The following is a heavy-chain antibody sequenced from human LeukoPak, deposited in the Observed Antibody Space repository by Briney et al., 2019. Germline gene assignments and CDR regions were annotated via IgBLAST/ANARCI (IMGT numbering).Heavy chain of an antibody. J-gene: IGHJ6*02. CDR3: EAMVRGLHAMDV. CDR2: ISYSGST. V-gene: IGHV4-39*07. D-gene: IGHD3-10*01. Sequence: PSETLSLTCTVSGGSISSSSYYWGWIRQPPGKGLEWIGSISYSGSTHYNPSLKSRVTISVDTPKNQFSLKLSSVTAADTAVYYCEAMVRGLHAMDVWGQGTTVTVSS. CDR1: GGSISSSSYY.